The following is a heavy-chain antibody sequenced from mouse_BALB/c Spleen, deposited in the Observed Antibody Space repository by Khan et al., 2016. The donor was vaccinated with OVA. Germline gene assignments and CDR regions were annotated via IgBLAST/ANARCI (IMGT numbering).Heavy chain of an antibody. CDR2: ISSDGDYT. CDR1: GFTFSTYA. CDR3: ARSPYGNFAY. Sequence: EVELVESGGGLVKPGGSLKLSCAASGFTFSTYAMSWVRQTPEKRLEWVATISSDGDYTYYPDNVTGRFIISRDNAKNPLYLQMSSLRSEDTAMYYCARSPYGNFAYWGQGTLVTVSA. V-gene: IGHV5-9-3*01. D-gene: IGHD2-1*01. J-gene: IGHJ3*01.